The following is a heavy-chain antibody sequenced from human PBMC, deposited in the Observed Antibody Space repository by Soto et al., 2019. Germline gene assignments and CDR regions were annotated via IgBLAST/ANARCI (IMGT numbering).Heavy chain of an antibody. J-gene: IGHJ4*02. CDR3: AKTRQAPVGTHFFDL. V-gene: IGHV3-23*01. CDR2: VSADGVSS. CDR1: GFTFSSFA. Sequence: QLLESGGGLVQPGGSLRLSCEGSGFTFSSFAMGWVRQAPGKGLEWLSSVSADGVSSFSADSVRGRFRVSRDNSKNTHFLQMRFLRVEDTAVYYCAKTRQAPVGTHFFDLWGQGTQVTVSS.